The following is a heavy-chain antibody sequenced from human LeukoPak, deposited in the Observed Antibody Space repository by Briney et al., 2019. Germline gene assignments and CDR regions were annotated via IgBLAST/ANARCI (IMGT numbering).Heavy chain of an antibody. CDR3: RVGGEIAVAGMRKLANDY. J-gene: IGHJ4*02. CDR1: GYTFTGYY. CDR2: INPNSGGT. V-gene: IGHV1-2*02. D-gene: IGHD6-19*01. Sequence: ASVKVSCKASGYTFTGYYMHWVRQAPGQGLEWMGWINPNSGGTNYAQKFQGRVTMTRDTSISTAYMELSRLRSDDTAVYYCRVGGEIAVAGMRKLANDYWGQGTLVTVSS.